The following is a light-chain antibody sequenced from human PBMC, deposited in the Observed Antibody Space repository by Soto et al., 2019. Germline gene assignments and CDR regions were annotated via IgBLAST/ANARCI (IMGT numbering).Light chain of an antibody. CDR2: EVS. V-gene: IGLV2-14*01. J-gene: IGLJ1*01. CDR3: SSHTNSYEV. Sequence: QSVLTQPASVSGSHGQSITIPSTGSSSDVGGHSYGSWYQQYPGKAPKLMIYEVSHRPSGVSDRFSGSKSGITASLTISGLQAEDEADYYCSSHTNSYEVFGTGTKGTVL. CDR1: SSDVGGHSY.